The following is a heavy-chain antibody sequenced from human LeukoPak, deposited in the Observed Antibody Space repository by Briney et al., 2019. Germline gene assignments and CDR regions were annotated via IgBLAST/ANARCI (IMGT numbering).Heavy chain of an antibody. D-gene: IGHD6-13*01. J-gene: IGHJ4*02. CDR1: GYTFTSYD. CDR3: ARDSSSWSTPDY. Sequence: ASVKVSCKASGYTFTSYDINWVRQATGQGLEWMGWMDPNSGNTGYAQKFQGRVTITRNTSISTAYMELSSLRSEDTAVYYCARDSSSWSTPDYWGQGTLVTVSS. V-gene: IGHV1-8*03. CDR2: MDPNSGNT.